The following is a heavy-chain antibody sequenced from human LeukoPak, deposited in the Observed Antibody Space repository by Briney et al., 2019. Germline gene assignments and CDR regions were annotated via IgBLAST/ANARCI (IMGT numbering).Heavy chain of an antibody. CDR1: GLSVSNSY. CDR2: IYSGGST. D-gene: IGHD3-10*01. Sequence: AGGSLRLSCAASGLSVSNSYISWVRQAPGKGLEWVSVIYSGGSTYYADSVKGRFTISRDNSKNTLYLQMNSLRAEDTAVYYCAKRGPGSPQSGKYYFDYWGQGTLVTVSS. V-gene: IGHV3-66*04. J-gene: IGHJ4*02. CDR3: AKRGPGSPQSGKYYFDY.